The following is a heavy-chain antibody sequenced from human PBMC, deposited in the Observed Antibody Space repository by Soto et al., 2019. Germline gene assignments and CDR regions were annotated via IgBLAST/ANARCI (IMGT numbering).Heavy chain of an antibody. CDR2: INHSGST. V-gene: IGHV4-34*01. D-gene: IGHD2-2*01. Sequence: TSETLSLTCAVYGGSFSGYYWGWIRQPPGKGLEWIGEINHSGSTNYNPSLKSRVTISVDTSKNQFSLKLSSVTAADTAVYYCARGRIVVVPAAMPLGLNYWGQGTLVTVSS. J-gene: IGHJ4*02. CDR3: ARGRIVVVPAAMPLGLNY. CDR1: GGSFSGYY.